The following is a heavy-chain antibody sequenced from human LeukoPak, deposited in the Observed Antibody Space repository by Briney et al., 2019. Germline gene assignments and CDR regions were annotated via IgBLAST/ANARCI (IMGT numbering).Heavy chain of an antibody. Sequence: VASVKVSCKASGYTFTSYAMHWVRQAPGQGLEWMGWINTITGNPTYAQGFTGRFVFSLDTSVSTAYLQISSLKAEDTAVYYCARAGSGSYYPLDYWGQGTLVTVSS. CDR2: INTITGNP. V-gene: IGHV7-4-1*02. CDR3: ARAGSGSYYPLDY. CDR1: GYTFTSYA. D-gene: IGHD3-10*01. J-gene: IGHJ4*02.